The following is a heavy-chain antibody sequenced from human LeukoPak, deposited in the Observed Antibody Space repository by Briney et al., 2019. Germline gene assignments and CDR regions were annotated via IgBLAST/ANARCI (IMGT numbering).Heavy chain of an antibody. V-gene: IGHV3-21*01. J-gene: IGHJ4*02. CDR1: GFTFSDYS. Sequence: PGGSLRLSCAASGFTFSDYSMNWVRQAPGKGLEWVSSISSSSSYIYYADSVKGRFTISRDNAKNSLFLQMNSLRAEDTAVYYCARYTIIVTFGGVGGRAYPDYWGQGTLVTASS. D-gene: IGHD3-16*01. CDR3: ARYTIIVTFGGVGGRAYPDY. CDR2: ISSSSSYI.